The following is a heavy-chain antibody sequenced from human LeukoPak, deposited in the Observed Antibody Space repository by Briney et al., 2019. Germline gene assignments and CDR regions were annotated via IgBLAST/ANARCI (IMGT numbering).Heavy chain of an antibody. CDR1: GFTFSSYG. Sequence: GRSLRLSCEASGFTFSSYGMHWVRQAPGKGLEWVAVISYDGSNKYYADSVKGRFTISRDNSKNTLYLQMNSLRAEDTAVYYCAKDWASGVAADNWFDPWGQGTLVTVSS. J-gene: IGHJ5*02. D-gene: IGHD6-19*01. V-gene: IGHV3-30*18. CDR2: ISYDGSNK. CDR3: AKDWASGVAADNWFDP.